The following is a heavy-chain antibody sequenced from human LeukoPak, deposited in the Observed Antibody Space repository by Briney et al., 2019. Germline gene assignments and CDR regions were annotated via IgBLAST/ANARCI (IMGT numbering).Heavy chain of an antibody. CDR3: ARHYGP. V-gene: IGHV4-59*05. D-gene: IGHD3-16*01. CDR2: IYDSGST. CDR1: GGSISSYY. J-gene: IGHJ5*02. Sequence: SETLSLTCTVSGGSISSYYWSWIRQPPGKGLEWIGSIYDSGSTYYNPSLKSRVTISVDTSKNQFSLKLNSVTAADTAVYYCARHYGPWGQGTLVTVSS.